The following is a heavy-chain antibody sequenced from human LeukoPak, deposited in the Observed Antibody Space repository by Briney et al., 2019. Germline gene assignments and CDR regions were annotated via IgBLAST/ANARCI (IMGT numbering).Heavy chain of an antibody. CDR1: GGSLSSSSYY. CDR3: ARQSYYGMDV. J-gene: IGHJ6*02. V-gene: IGHV4-39*07. CDR2: IYYSGST. Sequence: SETLSLTCTVSGGSLSSSSYYWGWIRQPPGKGLEWIGSIYYSGSTNYNPSLKSRVTISVDTSKNQFSLKLSSVTATDTAVYYCARQSYYGMDVWGQGTTVTVSS.